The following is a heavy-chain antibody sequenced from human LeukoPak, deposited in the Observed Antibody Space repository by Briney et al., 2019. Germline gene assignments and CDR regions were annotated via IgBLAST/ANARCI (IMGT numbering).Heavy chain of an antibody. CDR2: FDPEDGET. CDR3: ATVRPKWVGYCSSTSCYYWFDP. D-gene: IGHD2-2*01. J-gene: IGHJ5*02. CDR1: GYTLTELS. Sequence: ASVKVSCKVSGYTLTELSMHWVRQAPGKGLEWMGGFDPEDGETIYAQKFQGRVTMTEDTSTDTAYMELSSLRSEDTAVYYCATVRPKWVGYCSSTSCYYWFDPWGQGTLVTVSS. V-gene: IGHV1-24*01.